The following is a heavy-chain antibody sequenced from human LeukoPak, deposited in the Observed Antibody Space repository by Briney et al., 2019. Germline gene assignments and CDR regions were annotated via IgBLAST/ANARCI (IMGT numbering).Heavy chain of an antibody. Sequence: GGSLRLSCAAPGFTFSSYEMNWVRQAPGKGLEWVSYISSSGSTIYYADSVKGRFTISRDNAKNSLYLQMNSLRAEDTAVYYCARRPRYYDILTGSYYYYGMDVWGQGTTVTVSS. D-gene: IGHD3-9*01. J-gene: IGHJ6*02. CDR1: GFTFSSYE. CDR3: ARRPRYYDILTGSYYYYGMDV. CDR2: ISSSGSTI. V-gene: IGHV3-48*03.